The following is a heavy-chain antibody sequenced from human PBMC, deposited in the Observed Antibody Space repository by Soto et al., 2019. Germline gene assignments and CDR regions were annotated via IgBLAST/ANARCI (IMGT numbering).Heavy chain of an antibody. CDR1: GFSLTSFA. V-gene: IGHV3-30*04. D-gene: IGHD3-10*01. J-gene: IGHJ6*02. CDR3: ARGRRLTMTGREFYYRLDV. CDR2: ISSDGSNK. Sequence: HLVESGGGVVQPGRSLRLSCTASGFSLTSFAVHWVHQAPGKGLEWVAVISSDGSNKYYIESVKGRFNISRDNFKNAMYMEIDNLRIEDTAVYYCARGRRLTMTGREFYYRLDVWGQGTTVSVSS.